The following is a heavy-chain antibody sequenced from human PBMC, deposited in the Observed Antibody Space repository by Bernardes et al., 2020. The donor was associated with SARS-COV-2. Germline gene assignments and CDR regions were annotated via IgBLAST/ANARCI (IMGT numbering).Heavy chain of an antibody. CDR1: GYRFSSYW. CDR3: ATAWAGS. D-gene: IGHD3-10*01. Sequence: GESLKISCQGSGYRFSSYWIAWVRQVPGRGLEWVAMIYPGNSDTRYSPSFEGQVTISVDNYHSTAYLQWSSLKASDTAIYYCATAWAGSWGQGTLVTVSS. CDR2: IYPGNSDT. J-gene: IGHJ4*02. V-gene: IGHV5-51*01.